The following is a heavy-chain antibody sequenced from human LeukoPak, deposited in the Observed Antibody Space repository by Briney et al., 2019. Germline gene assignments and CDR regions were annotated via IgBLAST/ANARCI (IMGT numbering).Heavy chain of an antibody. Sequence: SVKVSCKASGGTFSSYAISWVRQAPGQGLEWMGRIIPILGIANYAQKFQGRVTITADKSTSTAYMELGSLRSEDTAVYYCARSTYYYDSSGLFDYWGQGTLVTVSS. V-gene: IGHV1-69*04. D-gene: IGHD3-22*01. CDR3: ARSTYYYDSSGLFDY. CDR1: GGTFSSYA. CDR2: IIPILGIA. J-gene: IGHJ4*02.